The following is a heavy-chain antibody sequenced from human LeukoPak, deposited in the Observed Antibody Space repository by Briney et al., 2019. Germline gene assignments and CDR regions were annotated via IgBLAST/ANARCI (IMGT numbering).Heavy chain of an antibody. CDR2: INSDGSST. D-gene: IGHD5-18*01. V-gene: IGHV3-74*01. Sequence: GGSLRLSCAASGFTFSSYWMHWVRQAPGKGLVWVSRINSDGSSTSYADSVKGRFTISRDNAKNTLYLQMNSLRAEDTAVYYCASEGGDTAMVNYYYGMDVWGQGTTVTVSS. CDR1: GFTFSSYW. CDR3: ASEGGDTAMVNYYYGMDV. J-gene: IGHJ6*02.